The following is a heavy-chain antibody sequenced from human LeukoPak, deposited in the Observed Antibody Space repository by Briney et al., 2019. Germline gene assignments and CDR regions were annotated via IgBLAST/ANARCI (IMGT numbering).Heavy chain of an antibody. V-gene: IGHV3-43*01. CDR1: GFTFDDYT. J-gene: IGHJ4*02. CDR2: ISWDGGST. Sequence: GGSLRLSCAASGFTFDDYTMHWVRQAPWKGLEWVSLISWDGGSTYYADSVKGRFTISRDNSKNSLYLQMNSLRTEDTALYYCAKDGICSSTSCFYFDYWGQGTLVTVSS. D-gene: IGHD2-2*01. CDR3: AKDGICSSTSCFYFDY.